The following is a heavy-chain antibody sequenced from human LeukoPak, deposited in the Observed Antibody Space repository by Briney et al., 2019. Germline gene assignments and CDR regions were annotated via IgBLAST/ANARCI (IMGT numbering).Heavy chain of an antibody. CDR2: VAFDGGNK. J-gene: IGHJ4*02. CDR3: ARAGRADGDYHYFDY. CDR1: GFTFSSYW. Sequence: HPGGSLRLSCAASGFTFSSYWMNWVRQAPGKGLEWVAAVAFDGGNKYYADSARGRLTISRDNSKNTLYLQMNSLRAEDTAVYYCARAGRADGDYHYFDYWGQGALVTVSS. V-gene: IGHV3-30-3*01. D-gene: IGHD4-17*01.